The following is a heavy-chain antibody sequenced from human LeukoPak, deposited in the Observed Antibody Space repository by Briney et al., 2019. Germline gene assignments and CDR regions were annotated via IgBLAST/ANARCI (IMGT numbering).Heavy chain of an antibody. CDR1: GFTFSTYG. D-gene: IGHD3-22*01. CDR2: IRSKAYGGTT. CDR3: TRDVRTLITMIGNYYYMDV. V-gene: IGHV3-49*04. J-gene: IGHJ6*03. Sequence: PGGSLRLSCAASGFTFSTYGMHWVRQAPGKGLEWVGFIRSKAYGGTTEYAASVKGRFTTSRDDSKSIAYLQMNSLKTEDTAVYYCTRDVRTLITMIGNYYYMDVWGKGTTVTISS.